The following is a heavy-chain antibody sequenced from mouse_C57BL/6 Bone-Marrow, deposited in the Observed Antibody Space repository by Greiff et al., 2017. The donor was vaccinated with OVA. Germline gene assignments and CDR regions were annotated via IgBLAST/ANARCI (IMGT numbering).Heavy chain of an antibody. V-gene: IGHV1-80*01. Sequence: QVQLQQSGTVLVQPGASVKISCKASGYAFSNYWMNWVKQRPGKGLEWIGQIYPGAGDTKYNGKYKGTATLTADKSSSTAYMQLSSLTSEDSAVYVCARGAYWGKGTLVTVSA. CDR1: GYAFSNYW. CDR2: IYPGAGDT. J-gene: IGHJ3*01. CDR3: ARGAY.